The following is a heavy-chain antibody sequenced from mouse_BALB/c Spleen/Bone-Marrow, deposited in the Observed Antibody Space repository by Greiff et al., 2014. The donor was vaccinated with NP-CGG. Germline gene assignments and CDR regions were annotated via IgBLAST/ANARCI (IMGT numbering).Heavy chain of an antibody. CDR2: VNPNNGDI. V-gene: IGHV1-26*01. CDR1: GYSFTGYY. D-gene: IGHD1-2*01. J-gene: IGHJ3*01. CDR3: ARSTATGFAY. Sequence: DVKLQESGPDLVKPGASVKISCKASGYSFTGYYMYWEKQSHGKSLEWIGRVNPNNGDISYNQKFKGKAILTVDKSSSTAYMELRSLTSEDSAVYYCARSTATGFAYWGQGTLVTVSA.